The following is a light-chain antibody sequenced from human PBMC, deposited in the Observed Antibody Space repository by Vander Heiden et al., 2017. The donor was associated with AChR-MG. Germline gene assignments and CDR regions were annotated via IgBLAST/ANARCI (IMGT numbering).Light chain of an antibody. V-gene: IGLV1-44*01. CDR2: SNN. CDR1: SPNIGSNT. CDR3: AAWDDSLNGYVV. Sequence: QSVLTQPPPASGTPGQRVTIPCSGSSPNIGSNTVNWYQQLPGTAPKLLIYSNNQRPSGVPDRFSGSKSGTSASLAISGLQSEDEADYYCAAWDDSLNGYVVFGGGTKLTVL. J-gene: IGLJ2*01.